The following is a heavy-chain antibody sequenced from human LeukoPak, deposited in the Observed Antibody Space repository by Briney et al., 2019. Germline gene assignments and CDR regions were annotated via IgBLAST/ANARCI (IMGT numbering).Heavy chain of an antibody. D-gene: IGHD3-10*01. J-gene: IGHJ4*02. V-gene: IGHV4-39*01. CDR3: AGNYYGSGSYDY. CDR2: IYYSGST. Sequence: SQTLSLTCTVSGGSISSSSYYWGWIRQPPGKGLEWIGSIYYSGSTYYNPSLKSRVTISVDTSKNQFSLKLSSVTAADTAVYYCAGNYYGSGSYDYWGQGTLVTVSS. CDR1: GGSISSSSYY.